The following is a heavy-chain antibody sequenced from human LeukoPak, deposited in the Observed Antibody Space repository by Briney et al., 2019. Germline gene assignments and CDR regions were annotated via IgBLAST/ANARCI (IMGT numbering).Heavy chain of an antibody. V-gene: IGHV1-69*06. J-gene: IGHJ5*02. CDR3: ARAVAATLNWFDP. Sequence: SVKVSCKVSGYTLTELSMHWVRQAPGKGLEWMGWIIPIFGTANYAQKFQGRVTITADKSTSTAYMELSSLRSEDTAVYYCARAVAATLNWFDPWGQGTLVTVSS. CDR1: GYTLTELS. D-gene: IGHD2-15*01. CDR2: IIPIFGTA.